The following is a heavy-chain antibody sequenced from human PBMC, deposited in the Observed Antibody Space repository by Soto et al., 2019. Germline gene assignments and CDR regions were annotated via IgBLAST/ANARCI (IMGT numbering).Heavy chain of an antibody. CDR1: GFTFSSYA. Sequence: GGSLRLSCAASGFTFSSYAMSWVRQAPGKGLEWVSAISGSGGSTYYADSVKGRFTISRDNSKNTLYLQMNSLRAEDTAVYYCAKDPINYYGSGTYNDWFAPWGQGTLVTVSS. V-gene: IGHV3-23*01. D-gene: IGHD3-10*01. J-gene: IGHJ5*02. CDR3: AKDPINYYGSGTYNDWFAP. CDR2: ISGSGGST.